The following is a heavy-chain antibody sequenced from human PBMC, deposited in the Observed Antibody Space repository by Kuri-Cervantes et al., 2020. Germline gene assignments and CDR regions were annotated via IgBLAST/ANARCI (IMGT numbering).Heavy chain of an antibody. J-gene: IGHJ4*02. V-gene: IGHV1-18*01. CDR3: ARWGDAYYYGSGSGFDY. CDR1: GYTFTSYG. D-gene: IGHD3-10*01. Sequence: ASVKVSCKASGYTFTSYGISWVRQAPGQGLEWMGWISAYNGNTNYAQKLQGRVTMTTDTSTSTAYMELRSLRSDDTAVYYCARWGDAYYYGSGSGFDYWGQGTLVTVSS. CDR2: ISAYNGNT.